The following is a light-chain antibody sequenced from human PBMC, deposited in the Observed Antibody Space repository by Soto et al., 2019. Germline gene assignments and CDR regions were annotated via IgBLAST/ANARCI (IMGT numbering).Light chain of an antibody. J-gene: IGLJ1*01. V-gene: IGLV2-11*01. CDR3: CSYGGTYTNV. Sequence: LTQPASVSGSPGQSITISCTGTSSDVGGYNYVSWYQQQSGKAPKLMIHEVNQRPSGVPDRFSGSKSGNTASLPIAGRRADDEYDYCGCSYGGTYTNVFGSGSKVT. CDR1: SSDVGGYNY. CDR2: EVN.